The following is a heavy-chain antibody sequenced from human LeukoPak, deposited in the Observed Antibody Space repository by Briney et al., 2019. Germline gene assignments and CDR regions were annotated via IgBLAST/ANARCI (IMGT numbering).Heavy chain of an antibody. Sequence: GGSLRLSCAASGFTFSSYAMNWVRQAPGKGLEWVSIIFGNGDTTYYADSVKGRFTVSRDNSKVTLYLQMNDLRPDDTAIYYCAKRNTMVRGGPCFDYWGQGLLVTVSS. CDR2: IFGNGDTT. D-gene: IGHD3-10*01. V-gene: IGHV3-23*01. CDR3: AKRNTMVRGGPCFDY. J-gene: IGHJ4*02. CDR1: GFTFSSYA.